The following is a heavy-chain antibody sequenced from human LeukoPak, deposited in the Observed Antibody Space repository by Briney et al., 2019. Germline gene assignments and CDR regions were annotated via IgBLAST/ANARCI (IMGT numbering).Heavy chain of an antibody. CDR3: ARFYSSGWYRY. CDR2: IYYSGST. CDR1: GGSISSYY. V-gene: IGHV4-59*01. Sequence: SETLSLTCTVSGGSISSYYWSWIRQPPGKGLEWIGYIYYSGSTNYNPSLKSRVTISVDTSKNQFSLKLSSVTAADTAVYYCARFYSSGWYRYWGQGTLVTVSS. D-gene: IGHD6-19*01. J-gene: IGHJ4*02.